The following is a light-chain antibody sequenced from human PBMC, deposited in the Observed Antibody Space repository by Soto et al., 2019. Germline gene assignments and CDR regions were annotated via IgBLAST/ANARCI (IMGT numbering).Light chain of an antibody. J-gene: IGKJ1*01. Sequence: DIVLRQSPGTLSLSPGQRATLSCRASQNIRSNYIAWFQQKPGQPPRPLIYGAINRATGIPARFSGSGSGKEFTLTISSLEPEDFVVYYCQQYHSPPLTFGPGTKVDIK. CDR1: QNIRSNY. V-gene: IGKV3-20*01. CDR2: GAI. CDR3: QQYHSPPLT.